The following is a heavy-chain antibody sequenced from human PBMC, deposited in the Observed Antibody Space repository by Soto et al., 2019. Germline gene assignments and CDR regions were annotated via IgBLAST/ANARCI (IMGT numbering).Heavy chain of an antibody. Sequence: QITLKESGPTLVKPTQTLTLTCTFSGFSLTTRGVGVGWIRQPPGKALECLALIYWDDDKRYSPSLQSRLSIPKDTSKNQVVLTMTNVDPLDTATYYCAHIPNYYQYDWFDPWGQGTLVSVSS. V-gene: IGHV2-5*02. CDR3: AHIPNYYQYDWFDP. J-gene: IGHJ5*02. D-gene: IGHD3-16*01. CDR2: IYWDDDK. CDR1: GFSLTTRGVG.